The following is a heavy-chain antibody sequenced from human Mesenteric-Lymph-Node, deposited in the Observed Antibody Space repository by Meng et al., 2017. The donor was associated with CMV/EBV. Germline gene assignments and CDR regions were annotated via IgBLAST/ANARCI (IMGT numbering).Heavy chain of an antibody. J-gene: IGHJ4*02. D-gene: IGHD6-19*01. V-gene: IGHV3-23*01. CDR3: ARGAVAGDY. CDR2: ISGSGGST. CDR1: GFTFSNYA. Sequence: GESLKISCAASGFTFSNYAMSWVRQAPGKGLEWVSAISGSGGSTFYADSVKGRFTISRDNSKNTLYLQMNSLRAEDTAVYYCARGAVAGDYWGQGTLVTVSS.